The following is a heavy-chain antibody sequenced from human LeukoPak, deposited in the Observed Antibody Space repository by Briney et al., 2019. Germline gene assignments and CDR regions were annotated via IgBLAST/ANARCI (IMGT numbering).Heavy chain of an antibody. Sequence: GASVKVSCKASGYTFTGYYMHWARQAPGQGLEWMGWINPNSGGTNYAQKFQGRVTMTRDTSISTAYMGLSRLRSDDTAVYYCARDDRYSNYYYYYMDVWGKGTTVTVSS. V-gene: IGHV1-2*02. D-gene: IGHD3-16*02. J-gene: IGHJ6*03. CDR3: ARDDRYSNYYYYYMDV. CDR1: GYTFTGYY. CDR2: INPNSGGT.